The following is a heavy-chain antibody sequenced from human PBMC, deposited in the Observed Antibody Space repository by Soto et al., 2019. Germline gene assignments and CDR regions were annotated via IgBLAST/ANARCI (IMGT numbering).Heavy chain of an antibody. J-gene: IGHJ5*02. CDR1: GFTFDDYA. CDR3: AKDRAARRVNWFDP. V-gene: IGHV3-9*01. D-gene: IGHD6-6*01. CDR2: ISWNSGSI. Sequence: GGSLRLSCAASGFTFDDYAMHWVRQAPGKGLEWVSGISWNSGSIGYADSVKGRFTISRDNAKNSLYLQMNSLRAEDTALYYCAKDRAARRVNWFDPWGQGTLVTVSS.